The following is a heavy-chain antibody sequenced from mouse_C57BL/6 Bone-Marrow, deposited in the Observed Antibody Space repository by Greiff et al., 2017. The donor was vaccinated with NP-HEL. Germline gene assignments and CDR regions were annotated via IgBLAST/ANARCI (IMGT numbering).Heavy chain of an antibody. CDR2: IDPETGGT. Sequence: QVQLQQSGAELVRPGASVTLSCKASGYTFTDYEMHWVKQTPVHGLEWIGAIDPETGGTAYNQKFKGKAILTADKSSSTAYMELRSLTSEDSAVYYCTRELGRRLYYCDYWGQGTTLTVSA. CDR3: TRELGRRLYYCDY. CDR1: GYTFTDYE. V-gene: IGHV1-15*01. J-gene: IGHJ2*01. D-gene: IGHD4-1*01.